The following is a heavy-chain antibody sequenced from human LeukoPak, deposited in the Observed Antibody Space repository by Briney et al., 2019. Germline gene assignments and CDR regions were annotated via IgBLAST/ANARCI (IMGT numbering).Heavy chain of an antibody. CDR1: GYTFTTHG. V-gene: IGHV1-18*01. J-gene: IGHJ4*02. Sequence: ASVKVSCKASGYTFTTHGISWVRQAPGQGLEWMGWISTYNGNPTYVQNLQGRVTMTTDTSTSTAYMELRSLRSDDTAMYYCARPGFSGRGVDFWGQGTLVSVSS. D-gene: IGHD3-10*01. CDR3: ARPGFSGRGVDF. CDR2: ISTYNGNP.